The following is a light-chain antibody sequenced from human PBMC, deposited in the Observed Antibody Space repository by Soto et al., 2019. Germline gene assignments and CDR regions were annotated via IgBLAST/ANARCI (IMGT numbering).Light chain of an antibody. CDR1: QSVSSY. CDR3: QQRSNWPPLT. Sequence: IVLTQSPATLSLSPGERATLSCRASQSVSSYLAWYQQKPGQAPRLLIYDASSRATGIPPRFSGSGSGTDFTLHISSLEPEDFAVYYCQQRSNWPPLTFGGGTKVEMK. CDR2: DAS. V-gene: IGKV3-11*01. J-gene: IGKJ4*01.